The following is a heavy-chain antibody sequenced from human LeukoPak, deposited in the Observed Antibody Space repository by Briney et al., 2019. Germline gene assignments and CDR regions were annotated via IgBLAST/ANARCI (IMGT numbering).Heavy chain of an antibody. D-gene: IGHD3-22*01. Sequence: ASVKVSCKASGFTFTDSAMQWVRQARGQRLEWIGWIVIGSGNTNYARKFQERVTITRDMSTSTAYMELSSLRSEDTAVYYCATMTSYDTTDYYYEGDAFDIWGQGTLVTVSS. CDR2: IVIGSGNT. J-gene: IGHJ3*02. V-gene: IGHV1-58*02. CDR3: ATMTSYDTTDYYYEGDAFDI. CDR1: GFTFTDSA.